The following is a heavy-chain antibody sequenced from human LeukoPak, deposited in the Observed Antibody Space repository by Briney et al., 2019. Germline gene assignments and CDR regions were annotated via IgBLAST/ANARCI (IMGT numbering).Heavy chain of an antibody. Sequence: GGSLRLSCAASGFTFSSYSMNWVRQAPGKGLEWVSSISSSSSYIYYADSVKGRFTISRDNAKNSLYLQMNSLRAEDTAVYYCARENTTVRGNDFWGQGTLVTVSS. V-gene: IGHV3-21*01. CDR1: GFTFSSYS. D-gene: IGHD3-10*01. CDR2: ISSSSSYI. CDR3: ARENTTVRGNDF. J-gene: IGHJ4*02.